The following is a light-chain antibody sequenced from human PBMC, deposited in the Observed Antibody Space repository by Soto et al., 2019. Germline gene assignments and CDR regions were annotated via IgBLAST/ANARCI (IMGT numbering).Light chain of an antibody. CDR3: SSYTSTNILI. Sequence: QSALTQPASVSGSPGQSITISCTGTSSDVGGYNYVSWYQHHPGKAPKLMIYDVSNRPSGVSNRFSGSKSDNTASLTISGLQTEDEAEYYCSSYTSTNILIFGGGTKLTVL. CDR2: DVS. V-gene: IGLV2-14*03. J-gene: IGLJ2*01. CDR1: SSDVGGYNY.